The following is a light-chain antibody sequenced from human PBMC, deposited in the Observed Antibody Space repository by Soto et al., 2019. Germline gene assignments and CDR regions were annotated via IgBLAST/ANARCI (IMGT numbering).Light chain of an antibody. CDR3: QQRASGVT. CDR2: DAS. V-gene: IGKV3-11*01. Sequence: VLTQSPATLSLSPGERATLSCRASQSITTYLNWYQHKPGQAPRLLIYDASHRATGVPARFSGSGSGTDFTLTISSLEPEDCAVYYCQQRASGVTFGGGTTVEIK. J-gene: IGKJ4*01. CDR1: QSITTY.